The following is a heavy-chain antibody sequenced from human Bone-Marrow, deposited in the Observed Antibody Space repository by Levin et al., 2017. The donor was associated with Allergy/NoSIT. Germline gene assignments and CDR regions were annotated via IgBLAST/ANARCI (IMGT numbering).Heavy chain of an antibody. CDR2: IIPLFNTV. J-gene: IGHJ5*02. D-gene: IGHD4-23*01. V-gene: IGHV1-69*06. CDR1: GGTFSSSA. CDR3: ARDAGWELITWFDP. Sequence: SVKVSCKASGGTFSSSAISWVRQAPGQGLEWLGGIIPLFNTVNYAQKFQGRVTITADKSTGTAYMELNSLRYEDTAVYSCARDAGWELITWFDPWGQGTLVTVSS.